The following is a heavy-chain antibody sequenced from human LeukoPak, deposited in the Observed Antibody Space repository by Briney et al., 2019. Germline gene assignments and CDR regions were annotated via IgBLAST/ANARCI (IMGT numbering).Heavy chain of an antibody. CDR2: INPNSGGT. J-gene: IGHJ4*02. D-gene: IGHD6-6*01. Sequence: ASVKVSCKASGYTFSTHDITWVRQAPGQGLEWMGWINPNSGGTKYGQKFQGRIIMTSDTSTSTAYMELSSLRSDDTAVFYCATVSVSSSSGFDYWGQGTLVTVSS. V-gene: IGHV1-2*02. CDR1: GYTFSTHD. CDR3: ATVSVSSSSGFDY.